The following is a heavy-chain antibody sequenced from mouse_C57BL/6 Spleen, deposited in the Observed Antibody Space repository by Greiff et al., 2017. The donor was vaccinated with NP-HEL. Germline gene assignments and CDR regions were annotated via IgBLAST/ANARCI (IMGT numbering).Heavy chain of an antibody. D-gene: IGHD4-1*01. CDR3: ARSKLGRHYFDY. CDR2: IRNKANGYTT. V-gene: IGHV7-3*01. Sequence: EVQLVESGGGLVQPGGSLSLSCAASGFTFTDYYMSWVRQPPGKALEWLGFIRNKANGYTTEYSASVKGRFTISRDNSQSILYLQMNALRAEDSATYYCARSKLGRHYFDYWGQGTTLTVSS. CDR1: GFTFTDYY. J-gene: IGHJ2*01.